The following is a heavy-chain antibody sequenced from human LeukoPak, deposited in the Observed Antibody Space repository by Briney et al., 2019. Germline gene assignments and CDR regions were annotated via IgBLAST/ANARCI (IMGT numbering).Heavy chain of an antibody. V-gene: IGHV3-30*04. Sequence: GRSLRLSCAASGFTFSCYAMHWVRQAPGKGLEWVAVISYDGSNKYYADSVKGRLTISRDNSKNTLYLQMNSLRAEDTAVYYCLYRGYSYGYDYWGQGTLATASS. CDR3: LYRGYSYGYDY. D-gene: IGHD5-18*01. CDR2: ISYDGSNK. CDR1: GFTFSCYA. J-gene: IGHJ4*02.